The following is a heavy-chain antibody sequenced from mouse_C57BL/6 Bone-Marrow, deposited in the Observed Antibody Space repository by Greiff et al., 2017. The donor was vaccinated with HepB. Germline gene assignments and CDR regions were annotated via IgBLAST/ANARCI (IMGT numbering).Heavy chain of an antibody. D-gene: IGHD2-3*01. CDR1: GFTFSDYG. Sequence: EVHLVESGGGLVKPGGSLKLSCAASGFTFSDYGMHWVRQAPEKGLEWVAYISSGSSTIYYADTVKGRFTISRDNAKNTLFLQMTSLRSEDTAMYCCARGRQNGGYLYYFDYWGQGTTLTVSS. CDR2: ISSGSSTI. V-gene: IGHV5-17*01. CDR3: ARGRQNGGYLYYFDY. J-gene: IGHJ2*01.